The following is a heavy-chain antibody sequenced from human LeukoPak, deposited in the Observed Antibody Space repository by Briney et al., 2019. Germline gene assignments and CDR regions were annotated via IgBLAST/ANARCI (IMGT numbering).Heavy chain of an antibody. CDR2: IYYSGST. J-gene: IGHJ4*02. V-gene: IGHV4-31*03. D-gene: IGHD2-21*02. CDR1: GGSISSGGYY. Sequence: SETLSLTCTVSGGSISSGGYYWSWIRQHPGKGLEWIGYIYYSGSTYYNPSLKSRVTISVDTSKNQFSLKLSSVTAADTVVYYCARLLAYCGGDCYAADYWGQGTLVTVSS. CDR3: ARLLAYCGGDCYAADY.